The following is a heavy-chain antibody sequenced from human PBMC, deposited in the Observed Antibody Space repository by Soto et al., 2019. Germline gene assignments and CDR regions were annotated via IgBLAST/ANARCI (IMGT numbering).Heavy chain of an antibody. V-gene: IGHV1-46*01. CDR1: GYTFTSYY. CDR3: ARGAEIVVVVAADFDY. D-gene: IGHD2-15*01. J-gene: IGHJ4*02. CDR2: INPSGGST. Sequence: ASVKVSCKASGYTFTSYYMHWVRQAPGQGLEWMGIINPSGGSTSYAQKFQGRVTMTRDTSTGTVYMELSSLRSEDTAVYYCARGAEIVVVVAADFDYWGQGTLVTVSS.